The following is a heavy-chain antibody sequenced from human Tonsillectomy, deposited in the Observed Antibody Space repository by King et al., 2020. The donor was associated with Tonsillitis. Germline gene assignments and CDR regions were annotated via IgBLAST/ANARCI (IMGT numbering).Heavy chain of an antibody. V-gene: IGHV3-23*04. Sequence: VQLVESGGGLVQPGGSLRLSCAASGFTFNNYAMSWVRQAPGKGLEWVSGISGSGGDTYFADSVKGRFTISRDNSKNTLHLQMNSLRVEDTAVYYCAKGYGSGNYYSRETYYYYGMDVWGQGTTVSV. J-gene: IGHJ6*02. D-gene: IGHD3-10*01. CDR2: ISGSGGDT. CDR3: AKGYGSGNYYSRETYYYYGMDV. CDR1: GFTFNNYA.